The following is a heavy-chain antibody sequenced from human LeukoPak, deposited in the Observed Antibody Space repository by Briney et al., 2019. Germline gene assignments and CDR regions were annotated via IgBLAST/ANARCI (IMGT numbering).Heavy chain of an antibody. J-gene: IGHJ4*02. CDR1: GFTFHDYG. CDR3: AKAPVTTCSGAYCYPFDY. Sequence: GGSLRLSCVASGFTFHDYGMSWVRQGPGKGLEWVSAISVSGNTYHADSVKGRFTISRDSYKNTLYLQMNSLRAEDAAVYYCAKAPVTTCSGAYCYPFDYWGQGTLVTVSS. CDR2: ISVSGNT. D-gene: IGHD2-15*01. V-gene: IGHV3-23*01.